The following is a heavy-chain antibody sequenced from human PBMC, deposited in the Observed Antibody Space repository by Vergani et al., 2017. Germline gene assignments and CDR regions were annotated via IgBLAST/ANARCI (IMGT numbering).Heavy chain of an antibody. CDR1: GYTFTGYY. CDR3: ARDLGCSGGSCYDGFDP. J-gene: IGHJ5*02. Sequence: QVQLVQSGAEVKKPGASVKVSCKASGYTFTGYYMHWVRQAPGQGLEWMCWINPNSGGTNNAQKFQGRVTMTRDTSSGTAYMELSRLRSDDTAVYYCARDLGCSGGSCYDGFDPWGQGTLVTVSS. V-gene: IGHV1-2*02. D-gene: IGHD2-15*01. CDR2: INPNSGGT.